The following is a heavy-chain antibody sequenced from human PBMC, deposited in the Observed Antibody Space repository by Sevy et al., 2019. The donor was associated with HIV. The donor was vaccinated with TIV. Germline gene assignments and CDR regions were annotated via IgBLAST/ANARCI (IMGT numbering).Heavy chain of an antibody. V-gene: IGHV3-23*01. CDR3: AKLGLPVVVPAAPNDAFDI. Sequence: GGSLRLSCAASGFTFTNYAMNWVRQAPGKGLEWVSVISAGGGSTYYADSLKGRFTISRDNSKSTMYLQMQSLRAEDTALYYCAKLGLPVVVPAAPNDAFDIWGQGTMVTVSS. J-gene: IGHJ3*02. CDR2: ISAGGGST. D-gene: IGHD2-2*01. CDR1: GFTFTNYA.